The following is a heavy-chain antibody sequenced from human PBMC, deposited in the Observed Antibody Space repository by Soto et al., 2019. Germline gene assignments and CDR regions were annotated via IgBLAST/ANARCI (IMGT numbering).Heavy chain of an antibody. Sequence: GGSLRLSCAASGFTVTNSYMAWVRQAPGKGLEWVSVVYTSGRTYHADSVKGRFTVSRDISKNTLYLQMSSLRAEDTAVYYCVKDRLIYSYGYLDYWGQGTLVTVSS. CDR2: VYTSGRT. V-gene: IGHV3-66*03. CDR3: VKDRLIYSYGYLDY. J-gene: IGHJ4*02. CDR1: GFTVTNSY. D-gene: IGHD5-18*01.